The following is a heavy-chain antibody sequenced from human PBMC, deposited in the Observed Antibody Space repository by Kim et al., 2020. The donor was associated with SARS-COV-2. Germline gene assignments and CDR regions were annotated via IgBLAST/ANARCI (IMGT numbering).Heavy chain of an antibody. CDR3: ARRYFDPHWFDP. Sequence: SETLFLTCTVSGGSISSSSYYWGWIRQPPGKGLEWIGSIYYSGSTYYNPSLKSRVTISVDTSKNQFSLKLSSVTAADTAVYYCARRYFDPHWFDPWGQGTLVTVSS. CDR1: GGSISSSSYY. D-gene: IGHD3-9*01. CDR2: IYYSGST. V-gene: IGHV4-39*01. J-gene: IGHJ5*02.